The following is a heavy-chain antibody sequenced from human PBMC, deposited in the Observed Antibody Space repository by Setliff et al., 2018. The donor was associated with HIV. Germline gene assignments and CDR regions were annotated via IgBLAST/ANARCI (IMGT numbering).Heavy chain of an antibody. CDR3: ARGTTATDYYYYMDV. D-gene: IGHD4-17*01. V-gene: IGHV1-69-2*01. J-gene: IGHJ6*03. CDR1: GSTFTDYY. Sequence: ASVKVSCKASGSTFTDYYMHWVQQAPGKGLEWMGRVEPQHGETIFAGKLQGRVTITADTSTDTAYMELSSLRSEDTAVYFCARGTTATDYYYYMDVWGKGTSVTVSS. CDR2: VEPQHGET.